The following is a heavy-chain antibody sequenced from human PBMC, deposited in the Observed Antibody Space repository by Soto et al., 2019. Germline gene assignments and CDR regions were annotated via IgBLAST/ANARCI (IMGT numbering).Heavy chain of an antibody. V-gene: IGHV1-69*08. CDR3: ARDQAAAVDYYYGMDV. CDR2: IIPILGIA. Sequence: QVQLVQSGAEVKKPGSSVKVSCKASGGTFSSYTISWVRQAPGQGLEWMGRIIPILGIANYAQKFQGRVTITXXKXTXXDYMELSSLRSEDTAVYYCARDQAAAVDYYYGMDVWGQGTTVTVSS. J-gene: IGHJ6*02. CDR1: GGTFSSYT. D-gene: IGHD6-13*01.